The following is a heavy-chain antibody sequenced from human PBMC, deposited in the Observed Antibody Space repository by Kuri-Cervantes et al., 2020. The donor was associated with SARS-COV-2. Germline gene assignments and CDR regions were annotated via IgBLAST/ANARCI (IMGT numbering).Heavy chain of an antibody. Sequence: ASVKVSCKASGYTFTGYYMHWVRQAPGQGLEWMGWINPNSGGTNYAQKFQGRVTMTRDTSISTAFMELSRLRSDDTAVYYCARAAAATTYYYYYMDVWGKGTTVTVSS. D-gene: IGHD4-11*01. CDR3: ARAAAATTYYYYYMDV. CDR2: INPNSGGT. V-gene: IGHV1-2*02. J-gene: IGHJ6*03. CDR1: GYTFTGYY.